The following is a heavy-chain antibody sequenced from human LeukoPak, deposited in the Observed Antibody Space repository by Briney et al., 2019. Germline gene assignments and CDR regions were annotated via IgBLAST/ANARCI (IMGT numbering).Heavy chain of an antibody. CDR2: ISGSGGST. CDR3: ARSGRVTHDY. CDR1: GFTFSSYA. Sequence: PGGSLRLSCAASGFTFSSYAMSWVRQAPGKGLEWVSAISGSGGSTYYADSVKGRFTISRDNAKNSLYLQMNSLRAEDTAVYYCARSGRVTHDYWGQGTLVTVSS. D-gene: IGHD4-23*01. V-gene: IGHV3-23*01. J-gene: IGHJ4*02.